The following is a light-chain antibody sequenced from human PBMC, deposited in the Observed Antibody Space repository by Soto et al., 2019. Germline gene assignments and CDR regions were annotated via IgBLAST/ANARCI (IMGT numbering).Light chain of an antibody. J-gene: IGKJ1*01. CDR2: DAS. Sequence: DIQMTQSPSTLSASVGDRVTITCRASQSISSWLAWDQQKPGKAPKLLIYDASSLESGVPSRFSGSGSGTEFTLTISSLQPDEFATYYCQQYNSYSGTFGQGTKVEIK. CDR3: QQYNSYSGT. V-gene: IGKV1-5*01. CDR1: QSISSW.